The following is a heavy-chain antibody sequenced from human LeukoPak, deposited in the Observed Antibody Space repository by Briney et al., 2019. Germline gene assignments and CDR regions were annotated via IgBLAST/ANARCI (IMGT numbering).Heavy chain of an antibody. J-gene: IGHJ4*02. Sequence: SQTLSLTCTVSGGSISSGSYYWSWIRQPAGKGLEWIGRIYTSGRTNYNPSRKSRFTISVDTSKNQFSLKLNFVTAADTAVYYCARERWYYYDSSGYYSFADYWGQGTLVTVSS. D-gene: IGHD3-22*01. CDR2: IYTSGRT. V-gene: IGHV4-61*02. CDR3: ARERWYYYDSSGYYSFADY. CDR1: GGSISSGSYY.